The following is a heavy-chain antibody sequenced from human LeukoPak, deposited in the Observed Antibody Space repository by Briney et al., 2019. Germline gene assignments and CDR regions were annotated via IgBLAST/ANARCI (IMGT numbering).Heavy chain of an antibody. CDR2: IYYSGST. V-gene: IGHV4-39*01. D-gene: IGHD1-26*01. J-gene: IGHJ4*02. Sequence: PSETLSLTCTVSGGSISSSSYYWGWIRQPPGKGLEWIGSIYYSGSTYYNPSLKSRVTISVDTSKNQFSLRLTSVTAADTALYYCARGRGPSLDFDYWGQGTLVTVSS. CDR3: ARGRGPSLDFDY. CDR1: GGSISSSSYY.